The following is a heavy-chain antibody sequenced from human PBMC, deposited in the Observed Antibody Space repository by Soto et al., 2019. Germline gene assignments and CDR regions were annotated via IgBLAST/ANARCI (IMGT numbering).Heavy chain of an antibody. D-gene: IGHD6-13*01. CDR3: ARDSQYSASWERFDS. CDR2: VNTYNGNP. J-gene: IGHJ4*02. Sequence: ADSVKVSCKSSGYTFTDYAISWVRQAPCRGLEWMGWVNTYNGNPNYAQIFQGRVTMTTDTSTDTAYMELRSLKSDDSAVYYCARDSQYSASWERFDSWGQGTLVTVSS. V-gene: IGHV1-18*01. CDR1: GYTFTDYA.